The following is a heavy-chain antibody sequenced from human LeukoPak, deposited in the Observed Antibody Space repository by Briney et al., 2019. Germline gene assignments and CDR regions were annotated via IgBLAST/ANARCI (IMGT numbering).Heavy chain of an antibody. CDR3: ARVLPSHNILTGHAFDY. D-gene: IGHD3-9*01. Sequence: GASVKVSCKASGYTFTSYDINWVRQATGQGLEWMGWMNPNSGNTNYAQKLQGRVTMTTDTSTSTAYMELRSLRSDDTAVYYCARVLPSHNILTGHAFDYWGQGTLVTVSS. CDR2: MNPNSGNT. V-gene: IGHV1-18*01. J-gene: IGHJ4*02. CDR1: GYTFTSYD.